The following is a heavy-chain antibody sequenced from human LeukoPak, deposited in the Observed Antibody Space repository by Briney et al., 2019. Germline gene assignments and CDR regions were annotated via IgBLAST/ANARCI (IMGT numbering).Heavy chain of an antibody. Sequence: SVKVSCKASGGTFSSYAISWVRQAPGQGLEWMGRIIPILGIANYAQKFQGRVTITADKSTSTAYMELSSLRSEDTAVYYCARDSTIAVAGNDYYYGMDVWGQGTTVTVSS. CDR1: GGTFSSYA. CDR3: ARDSTIAVAGNDYYYGMDV. J-gene: IGHJ6*02. CDR2: IIPILGIA. V-gene: IGHV1-69*04. D-gene: IGHD6-19*01.